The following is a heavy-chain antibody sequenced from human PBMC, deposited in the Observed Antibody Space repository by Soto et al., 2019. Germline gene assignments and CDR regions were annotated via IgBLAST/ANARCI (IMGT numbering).Heavy chain of an antibody. CDR3: ARQDRDSSPPKWFDP. V-gene: IGHV4-39*01. Sequence: QLQLQESGPGLVKPSETLSLTCTVSVSGGSTSSRSHYWGWIRQPPGKGLEWIGSIYFSGNTYYNPSLKSRVTISVDTSKNQFSLKLSSVTAADTAVYHCARQDRDSSPPKWFDPWGQGTLVTVSS. CDR2: IYFSGNT. J-gene: IGHJ5*02. D-gene: IGHD6-13*01. CDR1: GGSTSSRSHY.